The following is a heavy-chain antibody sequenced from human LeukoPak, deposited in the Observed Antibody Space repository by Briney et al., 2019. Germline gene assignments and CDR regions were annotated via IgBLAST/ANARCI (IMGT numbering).Heavy chain of an antibody. Sequence: SETLSLTCTVSGGSISSYYWSWIRQPPGKGVEWIGDIYHSGITNYNPSLKSRVTMSVDTSKNQVSLNLSSVTAADTAVYYCARLSQQNYAWVGDWGQGTLVTVSS. V-gene: IGHV4-59*01. CDR2: IYHSGIT. D-gene: IGHD2-2*01. CDR3: ARLSQQNYAWVGD. CDR1: GGSISSYY. J-gene: IGHJ4*02.